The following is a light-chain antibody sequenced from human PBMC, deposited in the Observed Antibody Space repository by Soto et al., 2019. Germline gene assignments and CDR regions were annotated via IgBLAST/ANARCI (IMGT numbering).Light chain of an antibody. CDR3: AAWDDSLRGVV. CDR1: SSNIGTNY. V-gene: IGLV1-47*02. Sequence: QSVLTQPPSASGTPGQRVTISCSGSSSNIGTNYVYWYQQLPGTAPTLLISSNNQRPSGVPDRFSGSKSGTSASLAISGLRSEDEADYYCAAWDDSLRGVVFGGGTKLTVL. CDR2: SNN. J-gene: IGLJ2*01.